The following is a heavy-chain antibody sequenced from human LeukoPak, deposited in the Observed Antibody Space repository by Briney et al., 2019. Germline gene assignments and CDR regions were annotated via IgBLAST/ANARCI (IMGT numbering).Heavy chain of an antibody. Sequence: PSGTLSLTCTVSGDSISSYYWSWIRQPPGKGLEWIGYIYYSGSTNYNASLKSRVTISVDTSKNQFSLKLSSVTAADTAVYYCARQADSSGYGYIDYWGQGTLVTVSS. V-gene: IGHV4-59*08. D-gene: IGHD3-22*01. J-gene: IGHJ4*02. CDR1: GDSISSYY. CDR2: IYYSGST. CDR3: ARQADSSGYGYIDY.